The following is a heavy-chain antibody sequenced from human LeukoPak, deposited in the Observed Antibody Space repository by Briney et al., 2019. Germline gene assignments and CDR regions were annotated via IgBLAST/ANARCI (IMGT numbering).Heavy chain of an antibody. J-gene: IGHJ4*02. V-gene: IGHV3-9*01. CDR2: ISWNSGSI. D-gene: IGHD5-12*01. CDR1: GFTFDDYA. Sequence: GGSLRLSCAASGFTFDDYAMHWVWQAPGKGLEWVSGISWNSGSIAYADSVKGRFTISRDNAKNSLYLQMNSLRVEDTALYYCAKDFSSGYDSVYWGQGTLVTVSS. CDR3: AKDFSSGYDSVY.